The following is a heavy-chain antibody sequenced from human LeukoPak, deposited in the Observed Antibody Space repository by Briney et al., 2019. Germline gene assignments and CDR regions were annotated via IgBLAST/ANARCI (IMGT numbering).Heavy chain of an antibody. J-gene: IGHJ5*02. CDR2: IWFDGSNK. Sequence: PGGSLRLSCAASGFTSSIYGMHWVRQAPGKGLEWVAFIWFDGSNKYYADSVKGRFTISRDNSKNTLYLQMNSLRAEDTAVYYCASRGITGTTSYNYFDPWGQGTLVTVSS. D-gene: IGHD1-7*01. CDR1: GFTSSIYG. V-gene: IGHV3-30*02. CDR3: ASRGITGTTSYNYFDP.